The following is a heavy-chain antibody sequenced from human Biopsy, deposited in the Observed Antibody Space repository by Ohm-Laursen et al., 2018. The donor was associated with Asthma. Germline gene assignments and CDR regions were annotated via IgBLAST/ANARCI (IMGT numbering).Heavy chain of an antibody. V-gene: IGHV3-33*05. D-gene: IGHD3-3*02. Sequence: SSLRLSCAASGFSFSNYGMHWVRQAPGKGLEWVAVISFDGSNKYYADFVKGRFTISRDNSKNTLYLQMNSLRAEDTAVYYCARTFHFWSPYHAEHYQLWGQGTLVTVPS. CDR3: ARTFHFWSPYHAEHYQL. CDR2: ISFDGSNK. J-gene: IGHJ1*01. CDR1: GFSFSNYG.